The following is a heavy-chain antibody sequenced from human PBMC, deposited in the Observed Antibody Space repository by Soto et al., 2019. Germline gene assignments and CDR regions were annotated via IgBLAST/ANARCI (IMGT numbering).Heavy chain of an antibody. Sequence: QVQLQQWGAGLLKPSETLSLTCAVYGGSFSGYYWSWIRQPPGKGLEWIGEISHRGRTKYNPSLKGRGTKSVDSTKNQLPLKLSSVTAEDTAVCYCARGGGYCSGGSCSTNYDDYYMDVWGKGTTVTVSS. CDR1: GGSFSGYY. CDR3: ARGGGYCSGGSCSTNYDDYYMDV. J-gene: IGHJ6*03. D-gene: IGHD2-15*01. V-gene: IGHV4-34*01. CDR2: ISHRGRT.